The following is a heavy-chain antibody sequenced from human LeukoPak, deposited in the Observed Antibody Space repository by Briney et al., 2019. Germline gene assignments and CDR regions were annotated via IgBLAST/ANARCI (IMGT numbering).Heavy chain of an antibody. V-gene: IGHV3-48*03. CDR2: ISSSGSTI. J-gene: IGHJ3*02. Sequence: GGSPRLSCAASGFTFSSYEMKWVRRAPGKGLEWVSYISSSGSTIYYADSVKGRFTISRDNAKNSLYLQMNSLRAEDTAVYYCARASGSYSLDAFDIWGQGTMVTVSS. CDR3: ARASGSYSLDAFDI. CDR1: GFTFSSYE. D-gene: IGHD1-26*01.